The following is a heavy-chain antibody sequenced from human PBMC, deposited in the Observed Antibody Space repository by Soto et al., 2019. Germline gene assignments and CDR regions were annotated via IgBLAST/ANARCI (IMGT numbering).Heavy chain of an antibody. J-gene: IGHJ4*02. CDR1: GYIFTTYG. Sequence: QVHLVQSGAEVKKPGASVKVSCKGSGYIFTTYGITWVRQAPGQGLEWMGWISAHNGNTNYAQKLQGRVTVTRDTSTSTAYMELRNRKSDDTAGYYCARGRYGDYWGQGALVTVSS. CDR2: ISAHNGNT. V-gene: IGHV1-18*01. D-gene: IGHD1-1*01. CDR3: ARGRYGDY.